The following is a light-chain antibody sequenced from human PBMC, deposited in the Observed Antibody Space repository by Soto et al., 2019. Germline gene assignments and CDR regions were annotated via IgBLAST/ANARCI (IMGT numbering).Light chain of an antibody. CDR3: AAWDDSLRGVL. Sequence: QSVLTQPASASGTPGQRVTISCFGSSSNIGSNFVYWYQQLPGTAPKLLMYSNDQRPSGVPDRFAGSKSGTSASLAISGLRSEDEADYYCAAWDDSLRGVLFGGGTKLTVL. CDR1: SSNIGSNF. CDR2: SND. J-gene: IGLJ2*01. V-gene: IGLV1-47*02.